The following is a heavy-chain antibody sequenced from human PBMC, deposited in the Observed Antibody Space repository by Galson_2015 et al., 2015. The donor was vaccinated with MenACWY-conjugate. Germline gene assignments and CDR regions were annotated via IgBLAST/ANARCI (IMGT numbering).Heavy chain of an antibody. CDR2: IYGGTTT. CDR3: AISNGWYDLGRNYYYFYYMDV. CDR1: GFTVSGID. J-gene: IGHJ6*03. V-gene: IGHV3-53*01. D-gene: IGHD6-19*01. Sequence: SLRLSCAASGFTVSGIDMSWVRQAPGKGLEWVSVIYGGTTTEYADSAKGRFTISRDISKNSLYLQMKNLRIEDTAMYYCAISNGWYDLGRNYYYFYYMDVWGKGTTVTVSS.